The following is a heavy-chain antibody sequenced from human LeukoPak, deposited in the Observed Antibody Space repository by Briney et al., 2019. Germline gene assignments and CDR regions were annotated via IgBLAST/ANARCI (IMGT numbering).Heavy chain of an antibody. Sequence: PGGSLRLSCAASGFTFSNYAMSWVRQAPGKGLVWVSRTNSDGSTTSHADSVKGRFTISRDNAKNTLFLQLNSLRVEDTAVYYCGRGNYYGVDIWGQGTTVTVSS. J-gene: IGHJ6*02. V-gene: IGHV3-74*01. CDR3: GRGNYYGVDI. CDR2: TNSDGSTT. CDR1: GFTFSNYA.